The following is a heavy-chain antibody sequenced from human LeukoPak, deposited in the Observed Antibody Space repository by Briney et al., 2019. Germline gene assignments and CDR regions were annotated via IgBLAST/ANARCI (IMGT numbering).Heavy chain of an antibody. Sequence: PGGSLRLSCEGSAFIFSGHWMDWVRQTPGKGLEWVASIKEDGSERQYVDSVKGRFSISRDNSKNTLYLQMDSLRAEDTAVYYCARDRAWNYFDYWGQGTLVTVSS. D-gene: IGHD3-3*01. J-gene: IGHJ4*02. CDR1: AFIFSGHW. CDR2: IKEDGSER. V-gene: IGHV3-7*01. CDR3: ARDRAWNYFDY.